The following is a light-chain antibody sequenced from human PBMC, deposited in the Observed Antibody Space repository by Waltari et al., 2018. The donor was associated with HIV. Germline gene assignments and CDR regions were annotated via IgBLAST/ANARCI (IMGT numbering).Light chain of an antibody. V-gene: IGKV3-15*01. CDR3: QQYNFWPPLT. J-gene: IGKJ4*01. CDR1: QSVNNN. Sequence: EIVLTQSPATLSVSPGEGATLSCRASQSVNNNLAWYQQKPGQVPRLRIYGASTRATGIPARFSGSGSGTEFTLTISSLQSEDFAVYYCQQYNFWPPLTFGGGTKVEIK. CDR2: GAS.